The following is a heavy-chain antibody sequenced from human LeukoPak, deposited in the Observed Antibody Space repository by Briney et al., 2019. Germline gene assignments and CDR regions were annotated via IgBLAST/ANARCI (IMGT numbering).Heavy chain of an antibody. D-gene: IGHD2-2*01. CDR1: GGTFSSYA. J-gene: IGHJ6*03. Sequence: ASVKVSCKASGGTFSSYAISWVRQAPGQGLEWVGGIIPIFGTANYAQKFQGRVTITTDESTSTAYMELSSLRSEDTAVYYCARVVPAANYYYYYMDVWGKGTTVTVSS. CDR3: ARVVPAANYYYYYMDV. V-gene: IGHV1-69*05. CDR2: IIPIFGTA.